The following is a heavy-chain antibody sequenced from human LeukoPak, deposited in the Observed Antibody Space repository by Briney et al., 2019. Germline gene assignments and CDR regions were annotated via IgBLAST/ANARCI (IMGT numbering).Heavy chain of an antibody. CDR2: IIPIFGTA. CDR3: ARAHIAPKTAVAFDI. V-gene: IGHV1-69*05. CDR1: GGTFSSYA. Sequence: SVKVSCKASGGTFSSYAISWVRQTPGQGLEWMGGIIPIFGTANYAQKFQGRVKITTDESTSTAYMELSSLRSEDTAVYYCARAHIAPKTAVAFDIWGQGTMVTVSS. D-gene: IGHD6-13*01. J-gene: IGHJ3*02.